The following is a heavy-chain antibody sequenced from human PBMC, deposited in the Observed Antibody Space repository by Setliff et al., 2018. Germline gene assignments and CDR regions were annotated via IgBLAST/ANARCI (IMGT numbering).Heavy chain of an antibody. J-gene: IGHJ6*02. D-gene: IGHD1-26*01. CDR2: VNTNTGNP. Sequence: ASVKVSCKASGYTFTSYAMNWVRQAPGQGLEWMGWVNTNTGNPTYAKGFTGRFVFSLDTSVSTAYLQISSLKAEDTAVYYCARDPSGVYYYYGMDVWGQGTTVTVSS. CDR3: ARDPSGVYYYYGMDV. CDR1: GYTFTSYA. V-gene: IGHV7-4-1*02.